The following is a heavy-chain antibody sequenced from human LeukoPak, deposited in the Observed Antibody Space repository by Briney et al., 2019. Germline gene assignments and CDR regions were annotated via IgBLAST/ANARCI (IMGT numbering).Heavy chain of an antibody. CDR2: INPNSGGT. V-gene: IGHV1-2*02. CDR3: ARVLRGSYHTLHFDY. J-gene: IGHJ4*02. CDR1: GYTFTDHF. D-gene: IGHD1-26*01. Sequence: ASVKVSCKASGYTFTDHFIHWVRQAPGQGLEWMGWINPNSGGTNYAQKFQGRVTMTRDTSISTAYMELSRLRSDDTAVYYCARVLRGSYHTLHFDYWGQGTLVTVSS.